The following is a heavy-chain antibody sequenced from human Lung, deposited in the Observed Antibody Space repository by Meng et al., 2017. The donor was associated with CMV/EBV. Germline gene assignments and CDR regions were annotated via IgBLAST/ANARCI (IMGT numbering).Heavy chain of an antibody. Sequence: SGGTFSIYAINWVRQAPGQGLEWMGGTIPLLGIAHYAQKFQGRVTISGDTSTSTSYMEVSSLTSEDTAMYYCARLAECSGGSCDFDNWGQGTLVTVSS. CDR1: GGTFSIYA. J-gene: IGHJ4*02. CDR2: TIPLLGIA. D-gene: IGHD2-15*01. V-gene: IGHV1-69*10. CDR3: ARLAECSGGSCDFDN.